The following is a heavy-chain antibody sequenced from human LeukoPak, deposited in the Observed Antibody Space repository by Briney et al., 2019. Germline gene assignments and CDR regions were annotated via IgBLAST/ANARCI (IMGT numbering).Heavy chain of an antibody. J-gene: IGHJ4*02. CDR2: INQDGSEK. CDR1: GFTFSSYW. CDR3: ARAWGSADY. D-gene: IGHD7-27*01. V-gene: IGHV3-7*04. Sequence: GSLRLSCAASGFTFSSYWMSWVRQAPGKGLEWVANINQDGSEKHYVDSVKGRLTISRDNGKNLLYLQMNSLRVEDTAVYYCARAWGSADYWGQGTLVTVSS.